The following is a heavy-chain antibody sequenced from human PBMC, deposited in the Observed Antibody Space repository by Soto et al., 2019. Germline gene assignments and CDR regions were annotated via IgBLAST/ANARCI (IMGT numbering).Heavy chain of an antibody. CDR2: IYHSGST. Sequence: PSETLSLTCAVSGGSISSSNWWSWVRQPPGKGLEWIGEIYHSGSTNYNPSLKSRVTISVDKSKNQFSLKLSSVTAADTAVYYCARRGGSSVTSTGFDYWGQGTLVTVSS. V-gene: IGHV4-4*02. J-gene: IGHJ4*02. CDR1: GGSISSSNW. D-gene: IGHD2-15*01. CDR3: ARRGGSSVTSTGFDY.